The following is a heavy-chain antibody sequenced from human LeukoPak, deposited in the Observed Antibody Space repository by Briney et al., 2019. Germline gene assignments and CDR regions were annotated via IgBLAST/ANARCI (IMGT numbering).Heavy chain of an antibody. V-gene: IGHV4-59*01. CDR1: GGSMNNYY. CDR3: ARENRYCTGGNCCEILDY. J-gene: IGHJ4*02. D-gene: IGHD2-15*01. Sequence: PSETLSLTCTVSGGSMNNYYWSWIRQTPGKGLEWIGYIYYSGSTNYNPSLQGRVIISVDTSKNQFSLKMTSVTAADTAVYYCARENRYCTGGNCCEILDYWGQGTLVSVFS. CDR2: IYYSGST.